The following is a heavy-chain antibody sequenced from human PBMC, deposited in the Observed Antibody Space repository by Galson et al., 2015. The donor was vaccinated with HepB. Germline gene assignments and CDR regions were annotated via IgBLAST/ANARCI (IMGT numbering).Heavy chain of an antibody. CDR1: GFAFSNSG. J-gene: IGHJ4*02. V-gene: IGHV3-33*06. D-gene: IGHD3-16*01. CDR3: AKDAYRSSYSFDF. CDR2: VWSDGYKK. Sequence: SLRLSCAASGFAFSNSGMHWVRQAPGKGLEWVAVVWSDGYKKYYADSVQGRFTISRDNSKNTLFLQMDSLRAEDTAVYYCAKDAYRSSYSFDFWGQGTVVTVSS.